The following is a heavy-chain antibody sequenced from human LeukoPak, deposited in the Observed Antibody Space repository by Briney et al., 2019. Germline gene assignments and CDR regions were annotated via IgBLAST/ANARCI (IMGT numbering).Heavy chain of an antibody. CDR3: ARGTLSLDFDY. Sequence: SETLSLTCTVSGGSISSYYWSWIRRPAGKGLEWIGRIDTSGNTNYKPSLKSRVTMLVDTSKNQFSLKLSSVTAADTAVYYCARGTLSLDFDYWGQGTLVTVSS. CDR2: IDTSGNT. CDR1: GGSISSYY. V-gene: IGHV4-4*07. D-gene: IGHD1-7*01. J-gene: IGHJ4*02.